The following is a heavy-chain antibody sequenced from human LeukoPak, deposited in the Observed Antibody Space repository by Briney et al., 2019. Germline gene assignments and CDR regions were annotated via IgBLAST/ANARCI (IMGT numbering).Heavy chain of an antibody. Sequence: GASVKVSCKASGYTFTSYGISWVRQAPGQGLEWMGGISAYNGNTNYARKLQGRVTMTTDTSTSTAYMELRSLRSDDTAVYYCARASKTTGYSSGWYSDHYFDYWGQGTLVTVSS. D-gene: IGHD6-19*01. V-gene: IGHV1-18*01. J-gene: IGHJ4*02. CDR2: ISAYNGNT. CDR1: GYTFTSYG. CDR3: ARASKTTGYSSGWYSDHYFDY.